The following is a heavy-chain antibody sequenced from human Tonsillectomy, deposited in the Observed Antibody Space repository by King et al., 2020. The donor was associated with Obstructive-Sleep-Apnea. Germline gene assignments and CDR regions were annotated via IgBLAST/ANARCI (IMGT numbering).Heavy chain of an antibody. D-gene: IGHD5-12*01. J-gene: IGHJ6*02. CDR1: GFTFSTYA. CDR2: ISGSSGST. Sequence: VQLVESGGGLVQPGGSLRLSCAASGFTFSTYAMSWVRQAPGKGLEWVSTISGSSGSTYYADSVKGRFTISRDNSKNTLYLQMNTLRADDTAVYYCAKGGSMDVWGHGTTVTVSS. V-gene: IGHV3-23*04. CDR3: AKGGSMDV.